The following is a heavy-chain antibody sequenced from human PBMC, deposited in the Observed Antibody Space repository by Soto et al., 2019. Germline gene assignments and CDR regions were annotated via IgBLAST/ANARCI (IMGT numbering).Heavy chain of an antibody. CDR3: ARDRLRYNWNDFPYYYYGMDV. V-gene: IGHV3-30-3*01. J-gene: IGHJ6*02. CDR1: GVTFSSYA. D-gene: IGHD1-1*01. CDR2: ISYDGSNK. Sequence: QVQLVESGGGVVQPGRSLRLSCAASGVTFSSYAMHWVRQAPGKGLEWVAVISYDGSNKYYADSVKNRFTISRDNSKNTLYLQMNSLRTDDTAVYYCARDRLRYNWNDFPYYYYGMDVWGQGTTVTVSS.